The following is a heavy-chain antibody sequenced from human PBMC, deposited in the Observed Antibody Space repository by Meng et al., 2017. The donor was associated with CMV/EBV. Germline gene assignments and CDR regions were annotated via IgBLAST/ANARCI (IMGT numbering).Heavy chain of an antibody. CDR2: ISAYNGNT. Sequence: ASVKVSCKASGYTFTSYGISGVRQAPGQGLEWMGWISAYNGNTNYAQKLQGRVTMTTDTSTSTAYMELRSLRSDDTAVYYCARGPGVVVPAATDYWGQGTLVTVSS. CDR1: GYTFTSYG. D-gene: IGHD2-2*01. J-gene: IGHJ4*02. CDR3: ARGPGVVVPAATDY. V-gene: IGHV1-18*01.